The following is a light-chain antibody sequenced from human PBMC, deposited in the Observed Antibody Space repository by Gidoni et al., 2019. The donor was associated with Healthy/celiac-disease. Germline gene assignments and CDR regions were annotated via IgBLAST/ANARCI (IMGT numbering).Light chain of an antibody. CDR1: HSISSW. CDR3: QQYNSYPYT. J-gene: IGKJ2*01. V-gene: IGKV1-5*03. Sequence: DIQMTQPPSTLSASVGDRVTTTCRASHSISSWLAWYKQKPGKAPRLLIYKASSLESGVPSRFSGSGSGTEFTLTISSLQPDDFATYYCQQYNSYPYTFGQGTKLEIK. CDR2: KAS.